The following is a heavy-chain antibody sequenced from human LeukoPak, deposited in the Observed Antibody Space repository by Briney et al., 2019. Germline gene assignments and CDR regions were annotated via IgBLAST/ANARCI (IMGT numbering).Heavy chain of an antibody. J-gene: IGHJ5*02. Sequence: EASVKVSCKASGYTFTDYYMHWVRQAPGQGLEWMGWIDPNSGDTNYAQKFQGRVTMTRDTSISTAYMELSRLRSDDTAVYYCARTAAYCGGDCYPGGYNWFDPWGQGTLVTVSS. D-gene: IGHD2-21*02. CDR3: ARTAAYCGGDCYPGGYNWFDP. V-gene: IGHV1-2*02. CDR1: GYTFTDYY. CDR2: IDPNSGDT.